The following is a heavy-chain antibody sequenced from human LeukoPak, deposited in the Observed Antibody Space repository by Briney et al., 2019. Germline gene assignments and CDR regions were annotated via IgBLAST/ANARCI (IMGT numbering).Heavy chain of an antibody. D-gene: IGHD3-3*01. J-gene: IGHJ4*02. V-gene: IGHV1-69*05. CDR2: IIPIFGTA. CDR1: GGTFSSYA. Sequence: GSSVKVSCKASGGTFSSYAISWVRQAPGQGLEWMGGIIPIFGTANYAQKFQGRVTITTDESTSTAYMELSSLRSEDTAVYYCARGSDYDFWSGYAHLDYWGQGTLVTVSS. CDR3: ARGSDYDFWSGYAHLDY.